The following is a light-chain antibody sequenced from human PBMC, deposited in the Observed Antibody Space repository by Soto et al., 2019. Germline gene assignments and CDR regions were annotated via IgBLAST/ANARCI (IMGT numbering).Light chain of an antibody. J-gene: IGLJ1*01. CDR3: SSYTRSSTSYV. CDR1: SSDVGYYNY. CDR2: EVS. Sequence: QSVLTQPRSVSGSPGQSVTISCTGTSSDVGYYNYVSWYQQHPGKAPKLMIYEVSNRPSRVSNRFSGSKSGNTASLTISGLQAEDEADYYCSSYTRSSTSYVFGTGTKVTVL. V-gene: IGLV2-14*01.